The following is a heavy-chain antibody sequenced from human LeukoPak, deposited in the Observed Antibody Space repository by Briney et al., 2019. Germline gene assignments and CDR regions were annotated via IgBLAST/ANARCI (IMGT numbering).Heavy chain of an antibody. J-gene: IGHJ5*02. D-gene: IGHD3-10*01. Sequence: SETLSLTCTVSGGSISSSRYYWGWIRQPPGKGLEWIGRIYTSGSTNYNPSLKSRVTMSVDTSKNQFSLKLSSVTAADTAVYYCARARGVISLLDTWGQGTLVTVSS. CDR3: ARARGVISLLDT. CDR2: IYTSGST. CDR1: GGSISSSRYY. V-gene: IGHV4-61*05.